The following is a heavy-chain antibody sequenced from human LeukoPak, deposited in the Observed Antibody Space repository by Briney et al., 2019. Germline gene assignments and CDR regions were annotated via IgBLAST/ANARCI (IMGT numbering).Heavy chain of an antibody. Sequence: GASVKVSCKASGYTFTGYYMHWVRQAPGQGLEWMGWINPNSGGTNYAQKFQGRVTMTRDTSISTAYMELSRLRSDDTAVYYCARAGANPYCSGGSCYPTPFDYWGQGTLVTVSS. CDR2: INPNSGGT. V-gene: IGHV1-2*02. CDR3: ARAGANPYCSGGSCYPTPFDY. D-gene: IGHD2-15*01. J-gene: IGHJ4*02. CDR1: GYTFTGYY.